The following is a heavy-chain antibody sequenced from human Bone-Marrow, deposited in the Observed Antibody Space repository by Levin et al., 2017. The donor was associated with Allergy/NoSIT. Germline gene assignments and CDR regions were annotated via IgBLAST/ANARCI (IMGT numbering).Heavy chain of an antibody. CDR1: GFTFSSYS. Sequence: GGSLRLSCAASGFTFSSYSMNWVRQAPGKGLEWISYISSSSNTIYYADSVKGRFTISRDNAKNSLFLQMSSLRAEDTALYYCARKRGSSWYLWFDPWGEGTLVTVSS. CDR2: ISSSSNTI. J-gene: IGHJ5*02. V-gene: IGHV3-48*04. D-gene: IGHD6-13*01. CDR3: ARKRGSSWYLWFDP.